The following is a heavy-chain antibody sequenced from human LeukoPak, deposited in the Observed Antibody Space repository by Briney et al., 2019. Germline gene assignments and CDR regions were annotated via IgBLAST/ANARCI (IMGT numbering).Heavy chain of an antibody. CDR2: INTYNGNT. J-gene: IGHJ4*02. V-gene: IGHV1-18*01. Sequence: ASVKVSCKASGYTFTSYVMNWVRQAPGQGLEWVGWINTYNGNTKYTERFQGRVTMTTDTSTTTAYMELKSLRSDDTAIYYCAKDRAAARNFDIWGQGTLVTVSS. D-gene: IGHD6-13*01. CDR1: GYTFTSYV. CDR3: AKDRAAARNFDI.